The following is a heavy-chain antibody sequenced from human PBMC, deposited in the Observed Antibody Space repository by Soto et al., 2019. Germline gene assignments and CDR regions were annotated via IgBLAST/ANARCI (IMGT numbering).Heavy chain of an antibody. CDR1: GYTFTTYD. Sequence: QVQRVQSGAEVEKPGASVKVSCKASGYTFTTYDFNWVRQAPGHGLEWMGWMNPDTGNTGYAQKFQGRVTMTGDTSISTAFMALRCLPADDTAVYYCARALGYSSTSRLDLWGQGTLLTVPS. CDR2: MNPDTGNT. CDR3: ARALGYSSTSRLDL. J-gene: IGHJ4*02. D-gene: IGHD6-19*01. V-gene: IGHV1-8*01.